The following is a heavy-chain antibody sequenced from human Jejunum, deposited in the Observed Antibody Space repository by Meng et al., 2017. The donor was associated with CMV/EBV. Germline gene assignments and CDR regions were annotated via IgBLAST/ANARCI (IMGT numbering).Heavy chain of an antibody. V-gene: IGHV3-30*02. Sequence: GFTFRSFGMHWVRQAPGKGLEGVAFIRYDGSKEYYVDSVKGRFIITRDNSKNTLYLQMNSLRTEDTAVYYCAKGLAGVGDFRSGPYWGQGTLVTVSS. CDR3: AKGLAGVGDFRSGPY. CDR1: GFTFRSFG. J-gene: IGHJ4*02. D-gene: IGHD3-3*01. CDR2: IRYDGSKE.